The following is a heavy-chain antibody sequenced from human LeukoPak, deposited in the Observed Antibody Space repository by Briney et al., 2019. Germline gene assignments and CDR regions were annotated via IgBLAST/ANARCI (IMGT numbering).Heavy chain of an antibody. CDR2: LYTSGET. J-gene: IGHJ6*03. CDR1: GDSISGYY. CDR3: ARGGIAVAGYYFFYYMDV. D-gene: IGHD6-19*01. Sequence: SSETLSLTCTVSGDSISGYYWSWLRQPAGEGLEWIGRLYTSGETNYNPSLKSRITMSFDTSRNQFSLRLTSVTAADTAVYYCARGGIAVAGYYFFYYMDVWGKGTTVTVSS. V-gene: IGHV4-4*07.